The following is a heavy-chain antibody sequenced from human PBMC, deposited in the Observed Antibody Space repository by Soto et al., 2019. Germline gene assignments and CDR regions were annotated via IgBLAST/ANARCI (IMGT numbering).Heavy chain of an antibody. CDR2: VYYGGST. D-gene: IGHD3-22*01. CDR3: AGGDYYHSSGYYFYYDTMDV. J-gene: IGHJ6*02. CDR1: CYSIRSSSYY. Sequence: SETLSLTCTFSCYSIRSSSYYWGWIRQPPGKGLEWIGNVYYGGSTYYNPSLKSRATISVETSKSQFSLKLSSVTAADTAVYYCAGGDYYHSSGYYFYYDTMDVWGQGTTVT. V-gene: IGHV4-39*01.